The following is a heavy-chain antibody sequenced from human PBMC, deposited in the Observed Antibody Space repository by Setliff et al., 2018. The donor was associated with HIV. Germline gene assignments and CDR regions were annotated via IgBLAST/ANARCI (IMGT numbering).Heavy chain of an antibody. D-gene: IGHD6-19*01. CDR1: GGSFRNYA. CDR2: IIPLLGTP. CDR3: ARDRSGIAVAAPDAFDV. J-gene: IGHJ3*01. V-gene: IGHV1-69*06. Sequence: SVKVSCKASGGSFRNYAINWVRQAPGQGLEWMGGIIPLLGTPNYAHKFQGRVSITADKYSSTVYMELSSLRSEDSAVFYCARDRSGIAVAAPDAFDVWGQGTMVTVSS.